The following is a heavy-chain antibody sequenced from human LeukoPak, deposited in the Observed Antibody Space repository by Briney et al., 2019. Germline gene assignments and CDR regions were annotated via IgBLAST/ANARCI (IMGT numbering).Heavy chain of an antibody. CDR2: FSGSGGST. J-gene: IGHJ6*03. CDR3: ARDFGDYPSYYYYMDV. Sequence: QTGGSLRLSCAASGFTFSSYAMSWVRQAPGKGLEWVSAFSGSGGSTYYADSVKGRFTISRDNAKNSLYLQMNSLRAEDTAVYYCARDFGDYPSYYYYMDVWGKGTTVTVSS. V-gene: IGHV3-23*01. D-gene: IGHD4-17*01. CDR1: GFTFSSYA.